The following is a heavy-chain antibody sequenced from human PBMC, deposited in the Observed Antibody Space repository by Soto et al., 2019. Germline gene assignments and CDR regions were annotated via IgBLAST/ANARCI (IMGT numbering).Heavy chain of an antibody. V-gene: IGHV5-51*01. D-gene: IGHD3-9*01. CDR3: AREGYDILTGYYKTYYYYGMDV. CDR1: GYSFTSYW. CDR2: IYPGDSDN. Sequence: GESLNISCKGSGYSFTSYWIGWVRQMPGKSQEWMGIIYPGDSDNNYSPSFQGQVTISADKSISTAYLQWSSLKASDTAMYYCAREGYDILTGYYKTYYYYGMDVWGQGTTVIVSS. J-gene: IGHJ6*02.